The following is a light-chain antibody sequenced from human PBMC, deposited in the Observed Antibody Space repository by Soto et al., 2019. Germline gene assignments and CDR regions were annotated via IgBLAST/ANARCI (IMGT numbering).Light chain of an antibody. J-gene: IGKJ1*01. V-gene: IGKV3-15*01. CDR2: GAS. Sequence: EIVMTQSPATLSVSPWERATLSCRASQSVSSNLAWYQQKPGQAPRLLIYGASTRATGIPARFSGSGSGTEFTLTISSLQSEDFATYYCQQFIDGWTFGQGTKVDIK. CDR1: QSVSSN. CDR3: QQFIDGWT.